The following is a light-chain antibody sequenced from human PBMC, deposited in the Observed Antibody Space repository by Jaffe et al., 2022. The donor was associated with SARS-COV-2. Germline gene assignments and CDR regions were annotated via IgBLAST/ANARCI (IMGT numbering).Light chain of an antibody. CDR3: QAYDSSLTTLYV. V-gene: IGLV1-40*01. Sequence: QSVLTQPPSVSGAPGQRVTISCTGSSSNIGTRYDVHWYQQLPGTAPKLLIYNNINRPSGVPDRFSGSKSGTSASLAISDLQSEDEADYYCQAYDSSLTTLYVFGTGTKVTVL. CDR2: NNI. J-gene: IGLJ1*01. CDR1: SSNIGTRYD.